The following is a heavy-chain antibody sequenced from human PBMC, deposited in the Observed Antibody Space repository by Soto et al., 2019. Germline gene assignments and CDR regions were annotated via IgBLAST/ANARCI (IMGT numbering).Heavy chain of an antibody. J-gene: IGHJ4*02. CDR3: TTDSSHTLCDGGPGFSVQTKIHDS. CDR1: GFTFNNGW. CDR2: IKRRIAGGTT. D-gene: IGHD2-21*01. Sequence: EVQLVESGGGLVKPGGSLRLSCAASGFTFNNGWMNWVRQAPGKGLEWVGSIKRRIAGGTTDYSATVQGRFTISRDDSKDTLYMQLIRLKTENTAVYYFTTDSSHTLCDGGPGFSVQTKIHDSWGQGALVTVSS. V-gene: IGHV3-15*01.